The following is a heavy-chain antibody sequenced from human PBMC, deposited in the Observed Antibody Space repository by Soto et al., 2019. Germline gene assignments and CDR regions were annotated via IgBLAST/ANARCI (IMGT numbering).Heavy chain of an antibody. CDR3: AVDDLGYCSGGSCYSLDY. Sequence: QVQLVQSGAEVKKPGSSVKVSCKASGGTFSSYAISWVRQAPGQGLEWMGGIIPIFGTANYAQQFQGRVTITADESTSTAYMELSSLRSEDTAVYYCAVDDLGYCSGGSCYSLDYWGQGTLVTVSS. J-gene: IGHJ4*02. CDR1: GGTFSSYA. CDR2: IIPIFGTA. D-gene: IGHD2-15*01. V-gene: IGHV1-69*01.